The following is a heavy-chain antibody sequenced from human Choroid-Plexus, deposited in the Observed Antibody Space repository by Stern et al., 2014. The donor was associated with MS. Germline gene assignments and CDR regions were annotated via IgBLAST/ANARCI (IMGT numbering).Heavy chain of an antibody. CDR3: ARRGPAAEIDF. CDR2: IYPRDSDA. D-gene: IGHD6-13*01. CDR1: GYTFTNYW. V-gene: IGHV5-51*01. Sequence: VQLVQSGAEVKKPGESLKISCKASGYTFTNYWIGWVRQVSGKGLEWMGIIYPRDSDARLSPSFRGQVTISVDKSITTAYLQWSSLKASDTAMYYCARRGPAAEIDFWGQGTLVTVSS. J-gene: IGHJ4*02.